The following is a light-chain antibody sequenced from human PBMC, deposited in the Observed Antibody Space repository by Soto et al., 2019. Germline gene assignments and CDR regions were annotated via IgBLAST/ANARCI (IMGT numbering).Light chain of an antibody. CDR2: KAS. V-gene: IGKV1-5*03. CDR1: QTISSW. CDR3: QHYNSYAAA. J-gene: IGKJ1*01. Sequence: IQMTQSPSTLSGSVGDRVTITCRASQTISSWLAWYQQKPGKAPKLLIYKASTLKSGVPSRFSGSGSGTEFTLTISSLQPDDFATYYCQHYNSYAAAFGQGTKV.